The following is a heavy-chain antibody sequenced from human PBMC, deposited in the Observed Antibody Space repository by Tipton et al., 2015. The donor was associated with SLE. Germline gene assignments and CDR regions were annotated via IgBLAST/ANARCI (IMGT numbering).Heavy chain of an antibody. CDR3: ARRFRDSYYFDY. J-gene: IGHJ4*02. CDR1: GVSISDHS. V-gene: IGHV4-59*08. CDR2: ISYSGRS. Sequence: TLSLTCTVSGVSISDHSWGWIRRPPGKGLEWIGYISYSGRSNYNPSLKSQVTISLDTSKNQVSLKVTSVTAADTAVYYCARRFRDSYYFDYWGQGTLVTVSP.